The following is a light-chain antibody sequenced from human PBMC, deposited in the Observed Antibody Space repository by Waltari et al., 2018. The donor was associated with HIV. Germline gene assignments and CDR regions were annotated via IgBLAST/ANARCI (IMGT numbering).Light chain of an antibody. V-gene: IGKV2-24*01. CDR1: QSLVHSEGNTY. J-gene: IGKJ2*03. CDR2: KLS. Sequence: DLVMTQTPLSSPVTLGQPASIPCRSSQSLVHSEGNTYSSWLQQRPGQPPRLLIYKLSNRFSGVPDRFSGSGAGTDFTLRISRVEAEDVGFYYCMQATQFPYSFGQGTKLEIK. CDR3: MQATQFPYS.